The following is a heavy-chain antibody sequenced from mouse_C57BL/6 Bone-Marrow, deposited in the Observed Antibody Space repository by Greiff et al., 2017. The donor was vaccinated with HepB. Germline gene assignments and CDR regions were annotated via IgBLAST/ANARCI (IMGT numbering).Heavy chain of an antibody. CDR1: GYTFTSYG. V-gene: IGHV1-81*01. D-gene: IGHD1-1*01. J-gene: IGHJ2*01. Sequence: QVQLKQSGAELARPGASVKLSCKASGYTFTSYGISWVKQRTGQGLEWIGEIYPRSGNTYYNEKFKGKATLTADKSYSTAYMELRSLTSEDSAVYFCARGPYYYGSSYDYFDYWGQGTTLTVSS. CDR2: IYPRSGNT. CDR3: ARGPYYYGSSYDYFDY.